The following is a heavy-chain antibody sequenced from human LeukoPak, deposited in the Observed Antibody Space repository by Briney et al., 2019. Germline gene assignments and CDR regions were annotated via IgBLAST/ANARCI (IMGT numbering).Heavy chain of an antibody. V-gene: IGHV1-18*01. CDR3: ARARITMVRGVISHFDY. CDR2: ISAYNGNT. J-gene: IGHJ4*02. CDR1: GYTFTSYG. Sequence: GASVKVSCKASGYTFTSYGISWVRQAPGQGLEWMGWISAYNGNTNYAQKLQGRVTMTTDTSTSTAYMELGSLRSDDTAVYYCARARITMVRGVISHFDYWGQGTLVTVSS. D-gene: IGHD3-10*01.